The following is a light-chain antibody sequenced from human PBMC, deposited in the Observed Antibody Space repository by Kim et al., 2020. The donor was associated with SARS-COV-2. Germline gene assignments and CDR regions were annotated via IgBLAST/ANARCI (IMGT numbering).Light chain of an antibody. V-gene: IGLV2-18*02. Sequence: SVTISCTGTSSDVGSYNRVSWYQQPPGTAPKLMIYEVSNRPSGVPDRFSGSKSGNTASLTISGLQAEDEADYYCSSYTSSSTLGVFGTGTKVTVL. J-gene: IGLJ1*01. CDR3: SSYTSSSTLGV. CDR1: SSDVGSYNR. CDR2: EVS.